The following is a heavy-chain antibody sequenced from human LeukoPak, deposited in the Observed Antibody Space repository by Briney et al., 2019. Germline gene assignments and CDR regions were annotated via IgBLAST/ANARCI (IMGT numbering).Heavy chain of an antibody. J-gene: IGHJ3*02. V-gene: IGHV1-2*02. CDR3: ARKLVPSRLWPSPYDSSGYSGAFDI. Sequence: GASVKVSCKASGYTFTGYYMHWVRQAPGQGLEWMGWINPNSGGTNYAQKFQGRVTMTRDTSISTAYMELSRLRSDDTAVYYCARKLVPSRLWPSPYDSSGYSGAFDIWGQGTMVTVSS. CDR2: INPNSGGT. CDR1: GYTFTGYY. D-gene: IGHD3-22*01.